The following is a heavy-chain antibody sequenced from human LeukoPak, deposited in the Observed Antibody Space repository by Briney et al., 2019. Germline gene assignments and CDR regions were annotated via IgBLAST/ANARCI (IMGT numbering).Heavy chain of an antibody. D-gene: IGHD2-2*01. CDR1: GGSISSYY. J-gene: IGHJ6*03. V-gene: IGHV4-4*07. Sequence: PSETLSLTCTASGGSISSYYWSWIRQPAGKGLEWIGRIYTSGSTNYNPSLKSRVTMSVDTSKNQFSLKLSSVTAADTAVYYCARSRGELLVVPAATPHYMDVWGKGTTVTVSS. CDR2: IYTSGST. CDR3: ARSRGELLVVPAATPHYMDV.